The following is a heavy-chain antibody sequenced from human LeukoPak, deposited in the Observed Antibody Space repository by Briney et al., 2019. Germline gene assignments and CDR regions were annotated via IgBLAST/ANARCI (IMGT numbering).Heavy chain of an antibody. Sequence: SETLALTCTVSGGSISNYYWSWIRQPPGKGLEWIGYIYYSGSTNYNPSLKSRVTISLDTSKNHFSLKLSSVTAADTAIYYCARVAGAFDIWGQGTMVTVSS. D-gene: IGHD6-25*01. CDR1: GGSISNYY. V-gene: IGHV4-59*01. CDR2: IYYSGST. J-gene: IGHJ3*02. CDR3: ARVAGAFDI.